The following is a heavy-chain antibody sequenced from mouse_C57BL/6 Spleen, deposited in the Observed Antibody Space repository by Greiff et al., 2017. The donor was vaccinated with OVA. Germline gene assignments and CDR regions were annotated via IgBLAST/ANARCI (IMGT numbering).Heavy chain of an antibody. Sequence: EVKLVESEGGLVKPGSSLKLSCTASGFTFSDYYMAWVRQVPEKGLEWVANFNYDGSSTYYLDSLKSRFIISRDNAKNILYLQMSSLKSEDTATYYCARGSVDYAMDYWGQGTSVTVSS. J-gene: IGHJ4*01. CDR3: ARGSVDYAMDY. CDR2: FNYDGSST. D-gene: IGHD1-3*01. CDR1: GFTFSDYY. V-gene: IGHV5-16*01.